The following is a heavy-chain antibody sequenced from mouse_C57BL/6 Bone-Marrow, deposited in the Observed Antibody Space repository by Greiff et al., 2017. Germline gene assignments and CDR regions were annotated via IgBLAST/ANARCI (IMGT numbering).Heavy chain of an antibody. D-gene: IGHD1-1*01. Sequence: QVQLQQPGAELVKPGASVKLSCKASGYTFTSYWMHWVKQRPGRGLEWIGRIDPNSGGTKYNEKFKSKATLTVDKPSSTAYMQLSSLTSEESAVYYWARGGITTVVATDGYFDVWGTGTTVTVSS. CDR2: IDPNSGGT. CDR1: GYTFTSYW. J-gene: IGHJ1*03. CDR3: ARGGITTVVATDGYFDV. V-gene: IGHV1-72*01.